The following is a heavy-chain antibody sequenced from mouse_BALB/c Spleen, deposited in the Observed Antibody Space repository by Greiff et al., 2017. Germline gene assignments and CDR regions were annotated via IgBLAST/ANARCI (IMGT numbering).Heavy chain of an antibody. D-gene: IGHD1-1*01. V-gene: IGHV14-3*02. CDR2: IDPANGNT. Sequence: EVKLMESGAELVKPGASVKLSCTASGFNIKDTYMHWVKQRPEQGLEWIGRIDPANGNTKYDPKFQGKATITADTSSNTAYLQLSSLTSEDTAVYYCARSTGRASWFAYWGQGTLVTVSA. CDR1: GFNIKDTY. CDR3: ARSTGRASWFAY. J-gene: IGHJ3*01.